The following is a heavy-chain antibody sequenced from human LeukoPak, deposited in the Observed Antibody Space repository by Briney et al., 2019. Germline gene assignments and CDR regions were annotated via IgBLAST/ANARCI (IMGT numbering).Heavy chain of an antibody. J-gene: IGHJ4*02. D-gene: IGHD3-22*01. CDR2: ISYDGSYK. Sequence: GGSLRLSCAASGFTFSSYSMNWVRQAPGKGLDWAALISYDGSYKYYTDSVEGRFTISRDNSKNIMYLQMNSLRPDDTAVYYCAKELKPMIVVADLFDYWGQGTLVTVSS. CDR1: GFTFSSYS. V-gene: IGHV3-30*18. CDR3: AKELKPMIVVADLFDY.